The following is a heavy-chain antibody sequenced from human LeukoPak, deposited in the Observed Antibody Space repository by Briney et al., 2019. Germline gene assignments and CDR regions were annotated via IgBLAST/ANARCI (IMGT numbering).Heavy chain of an antibody. Sequence: PGGSPRLSCAASGFTFSRYWMHWVRQVPGKGLVWISRTNPGGSNTAYADSVKGRFTISRDNARNTLYLQMDSLRAEDTAVYYCARSNQADDYWGQGTLVTVSS. V-gene: IGHV3-74*01. J-gene: IGHJ4*02. CDR3: ARSNQADDY. D-gene: IGHD1-14*01. CDR1: GFTFSRYW. CDR2: TNPGGSNT.